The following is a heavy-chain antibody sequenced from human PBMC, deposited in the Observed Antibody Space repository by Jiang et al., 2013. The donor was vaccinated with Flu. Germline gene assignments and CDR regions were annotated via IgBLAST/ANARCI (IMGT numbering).Heavy chain of an antibody. CDR1: GASISSGGHY. Sequence: GSGLVKPSQTLSLTCLVSGASISSGGHYWTWIRQHPGKGLEWIGYIYHTGSTSYNPSLRNRLTISIDTSKAQFSLRLSSVTAADTAMYYCARRPDGDWKGRRPYSDFYDYWGQGVWSPSPQ. D-gene: IGHD3-10*01. CDR3: ARRPDGDWKGRRPYSDFYDY. V-gene: IGHV4-31*03. CDR2: IYHTGST. J-gene: IGHJ4*02.